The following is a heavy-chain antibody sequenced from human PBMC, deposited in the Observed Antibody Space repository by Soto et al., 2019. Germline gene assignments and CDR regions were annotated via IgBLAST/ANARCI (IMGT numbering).Heavy chain of an antibody. J-gene: IGHJ5*02. CDR3: ATGVRGETYYNWFGP. D-gene: IGHD3-10*01. CDR1: GYIFTDYK. CDR2: INTKSGYA. Sequence: GASVKVSCKTSGYIFTDYKIHWVRQAPGQGLEWMGWINTKSGYADYTQRFQGRVTMTRDTSISTAYMELNRLTSDDTAVYFCATGVRGETYYNWFGPWGQGTLVTVSS. V-gene: IGHV1-2*02.